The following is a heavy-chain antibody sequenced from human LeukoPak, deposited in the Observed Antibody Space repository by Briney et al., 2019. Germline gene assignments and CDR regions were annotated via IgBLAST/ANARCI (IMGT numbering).Heavy chain of an antibody. V-gene: IGHV3-21*03. CDR2: IISSSSFI. CDR3: ARDFGGYCSSSSCYLGFLDY. D-gene: IGHD2-2*01. Sequence: GGSLRLSCAASGFTFSSYTMNWVRQAPGKGLEWVSSIISSSSFIYYADSVKGRFTISRDNAKNSLYLQMNSLRAEDTAVYYCARDFGGYCSSSSCYLGFLDYWGQGTLVTVSS. CDR1: GFTFSSYT. J-gene: IGHJ4*02.